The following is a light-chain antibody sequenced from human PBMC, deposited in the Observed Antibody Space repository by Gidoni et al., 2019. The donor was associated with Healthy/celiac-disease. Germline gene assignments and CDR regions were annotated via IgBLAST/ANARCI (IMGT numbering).Light chain of an antibody. CDR3: QQYNSYSWT. J-gene: IGKJ1*01. Sequence: DIQMTQSPSTLSASVGDRVTITCRASQSISSWLAWYQQKPVKAPKLLIYKASSLESGVPSRFSGSGSGTEFTLTISSLQPDDFATYYCQQYNSYSWTFGQXTKVEIK. V-gene: IGKV1-5*03. CDR2: KAS. CDR1: QSISSW.